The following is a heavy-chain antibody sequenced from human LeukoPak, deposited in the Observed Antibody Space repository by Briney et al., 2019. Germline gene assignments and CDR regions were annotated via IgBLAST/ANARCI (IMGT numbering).Heavy chain of an antibody. V-gene: IGHV3-21*01. Sequence: GGSLRLSCAASGFTLRSYGMHWVRQAPGKGLEWVSSISSSSSYIYYADSVKGRFTISRDNAKNSLYLQMNSLRAEDTAVYYCARDSGNYLDAFDIWGQGTMVTVSS. CDR3: ARDSGNYLDAFDI. CDR2: ISSSSSYI. D-gene: IGHD1-7*01. CDR1: GFTLRSYG. J-gene: IGHJ3*02.